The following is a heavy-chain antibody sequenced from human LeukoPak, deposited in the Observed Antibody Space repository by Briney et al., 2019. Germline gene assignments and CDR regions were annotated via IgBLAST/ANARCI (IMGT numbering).Heavy chain of an antibody. CDR3: ARLRRGYSYGYGSPLDY. CDR2: IYYTGST. D-gene: IGHD5-18*01. V-gene: IGHV4-59*12. Sequence: PSETLSLTCTVSSGSISGYYWTWIRQPPGKGLEWIAYIYYTGSTNYNPSLENRVTISVDASKNQFSLRLSSVTAADTAVYYCARLRRGYSYGYGSPLDYWGQGTLVTVSS. J-gene: IGHJ4*02. CDR1: SGSISGYY.